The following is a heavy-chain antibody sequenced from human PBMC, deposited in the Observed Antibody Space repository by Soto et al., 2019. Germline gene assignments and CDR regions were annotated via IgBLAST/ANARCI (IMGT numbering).Heavy chain of an antibody. CDR2: ISGSGGSS. CDR1: GFAFSTYA. Sequence: PGGSLRLSCAASGFAFSTYAMTWVRQAPGKGLEWVSVISGSGGSSYYAASVKGRFTISRDNSKSTLYLQVDSLRPEDAAVYYCARDPKTSGGQHWAFNYFDSWGQGTLVTVSS. V-gene: IGHV3-23*01. CDR3: ARDPKTSGGQHWAFNYFDS. D-gene: IGHD7-27*01. J-gene: IGHJ4*02.